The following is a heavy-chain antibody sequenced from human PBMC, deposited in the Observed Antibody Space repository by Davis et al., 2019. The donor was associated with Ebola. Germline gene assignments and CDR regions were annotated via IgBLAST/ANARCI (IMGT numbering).Heavy chain of an antibody. CDR2: IIPIFDTP. J-gene: IGHJ4*02. CDR1: GGSFSSHP. Sequence: SVKVSCKTSGGSFSSHPIGWVRQAPRQGLEWMGGIIPIFDTPHYAQKFQGRITITADASTSTAYMELSSLRSEDTATYFCARDFDGGNYYFDCWGPGTPVTVSS. D-gene: IGHD3-9*01. CDR3: ARDFDGGNYYFDC. V-gene: IGHV1-69*13.